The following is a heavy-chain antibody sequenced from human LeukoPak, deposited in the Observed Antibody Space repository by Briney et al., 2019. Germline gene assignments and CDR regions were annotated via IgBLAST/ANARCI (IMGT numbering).Heavy chain of an antibody. CDR1: GGSFSDYY. CDR2: INHSGNT. J-gene: IGHJ4*02. D-gene: IGHD2-21*02. V-gene: IGHV4-34*01. CDR3: ARARHIVVVTAIPRYFDY. Sequence: SETLSLTCAVYGGSFSDYYWSWIRQPPGKGLEWIGEINHSGNTYYNPSLKSRVTISVDTSKNQFSLKLSSVTAADTAVYYCARARHIVVVTAIPRYFDYWGQGTLVTVSS.